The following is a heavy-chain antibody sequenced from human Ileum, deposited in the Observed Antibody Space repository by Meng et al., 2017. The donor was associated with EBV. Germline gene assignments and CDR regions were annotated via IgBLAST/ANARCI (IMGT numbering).Heavy chain of an antibody. D-gene: IGHD3-10*01. CDR3: ARGNKVSDRGFDY. Sequence: GQLKQWGAGLLKPSETLSLTCAVYGGSFSGYYWSWIRQPPGKGLEWIGEINHSGSTNYNPSLKSRVTISVDTSKNQFSLKLSSVTAADTAVYYCARGNKVSDRGFDYWGQGTLVTVSS. CDR1: GGSFSGYY. J-gene: IGHJ4*02. V-gene: IGHV4-34*01. CDR2: INHSGST.